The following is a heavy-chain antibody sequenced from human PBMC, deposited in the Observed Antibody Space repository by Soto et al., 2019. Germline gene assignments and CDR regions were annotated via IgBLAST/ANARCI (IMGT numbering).Heavy chain of an antibody. Sequence: GGSLRLSCAASGFTFDDYAMHWVRQPPGKGLEWVSGISWNSGSRGYADSVKGRFTISRDNAKNSLYLQMNSLRAEDTALYYCAKGYDRDGFDPWGQGTLVTVSS. CDR3: AKGYDRDGFDP. J-gene: IGHJ5*02. CDR1: GFTFDDYA. V-gene: IGHV3-9*01. D-gene: IGHD1-1*01. CDR2: ISWNSGSR.